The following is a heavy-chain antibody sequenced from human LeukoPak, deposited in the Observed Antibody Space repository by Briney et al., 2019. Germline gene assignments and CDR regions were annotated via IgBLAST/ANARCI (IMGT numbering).Heavy chain of an antibody. Sequence: SETLSLPCTVSGDSISSYYWSWIRQPPGKGLEWIGYIYYSGSTNYNPSLKSRVTISVDTSKNQFSLKLSSVTAADTAVYYCARDGYICGTDYRGQGTLVTVSS. CDR2: IYYSGST. D-gene: IGHD5-18*01. CDR1: GDSISSYY. V-gene: IGHV4-59*01. CDR3: ARDGYICGTDY. J-gene: IGHJ4*02.